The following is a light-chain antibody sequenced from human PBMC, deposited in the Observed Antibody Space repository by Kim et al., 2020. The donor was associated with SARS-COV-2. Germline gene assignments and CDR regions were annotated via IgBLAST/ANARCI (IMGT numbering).Light chain of an antibody. CDR1: QSVDSRY. CDR3: QQYDRSPYT. CDR2: AGS. Sequence: EIVLTQSPGPLSLSPGERATLSCRASQSVDSRYLAWYQQKPGQAPRLLIFAGSFRATGFPDRFRGSGSGTDFTLTITRLEPEDFAVYYCQQYDRSPYTFGQGTKLEI. J-gene: IGKJ2*01. V-gene: IGKV3-20*01.